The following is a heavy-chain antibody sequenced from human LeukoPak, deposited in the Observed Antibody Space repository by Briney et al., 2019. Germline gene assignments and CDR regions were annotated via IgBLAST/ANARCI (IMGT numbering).Heavy chain of an antibody. CDR1: GFTVSRVE. CDR3: AAETEMAEHNALDF. V-gene: IGHV3-48*03. Sequence: QAGGSLRLSCGVSGFTVSRVEMNWVRQAPGKALEWISYFGSTRNTITYADSVRGRFTMSRDNAKNSVSLQMNSLTAEDTALYYCAAETEMAEHNALDFWGQGTMVTVSS. J-gene: IGHJ3*01. CDR2: FGSTRNTI. D-gene: IGHD5-24*01.